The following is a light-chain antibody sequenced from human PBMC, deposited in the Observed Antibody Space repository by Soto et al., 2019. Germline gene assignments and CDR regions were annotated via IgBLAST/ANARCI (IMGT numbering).Light chain of an antibody. V-gene: IGKV3-15*01. J-gene: IGKJ1*01. CDR3: PQYTPWPCT. CDR1: QSISSN. Sequence: EIVMTQSPATLSVSPGERATLSCRASQSISSNLAWYQQKPGQAPRLLIYGASTRATGIPARFSGSGSGPEFTLTISSLQSEDSAFYYCPQYTPWPCTFRHGTKVDIK. CDR2: GAS.